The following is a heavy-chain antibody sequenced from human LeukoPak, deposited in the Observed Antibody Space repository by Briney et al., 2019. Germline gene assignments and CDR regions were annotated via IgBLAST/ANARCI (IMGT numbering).Heavy chain of an antibody. CDR3: ARGSPYFYGTDLDY. V-gene: IGHV3-7*01. CDR1: GFTFSIYW. CDR2: IKQDGSEK. D-gene: IGHD3-10*01. J-gene: IGHJ4*02. Sequence: GGSLRLSCAASGFTFSIYWMTWVRQAPGKGLEGVANIKQDGSEKYYVDSVKGRFTISRDNAKNSLYLQMNSLRAEDTAVYYCARGSPYFYGTDLDYWGQGTLVTVSS.